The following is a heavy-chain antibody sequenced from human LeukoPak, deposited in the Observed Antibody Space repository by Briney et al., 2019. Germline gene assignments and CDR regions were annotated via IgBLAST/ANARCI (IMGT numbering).Heavy chain of an antibody. Sequence: GGSLRPSCSASGFTFISYAMTWVRQAPGKGLEWVSAISGSGVSTYYADSVKGRFTISRDNSKNTLYMQMKNLRAEDTATYFCARETGGNWGLGHEGLYYFDFWGQGTLVTVSS. D-gene: IGHD7-27*01. CDR3: ARETGGNWGLGHEGLYYFDF. CDR2: ISGSGVST. J-gene: IGHJ4*02. CDR1: GFTFISYA. V-gene: IGHV3-23*01.